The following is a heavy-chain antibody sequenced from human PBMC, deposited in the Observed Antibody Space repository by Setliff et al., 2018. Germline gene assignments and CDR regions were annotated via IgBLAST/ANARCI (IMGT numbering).Heavy chain of an antibody. V-gene: IGHV1-69*05. CDR3: ARVYGYSYGYEVYYYYGMDV. J-gene: IGHJ6*02. Sequence: SVKVSCKASGGTFSSYAISWVRQAPGQGLEWMGGIIPIFGTANYAQKFQGRVTITTDESTSTAYMELSSLRSEDTAVYYCARVYGYSYGYEVYYYYGMDVWGQGTTVTVSS. CDR1: GGTFSSYA. CDR2: IIPIFGTA. D-gene: IGHD5-18*01.